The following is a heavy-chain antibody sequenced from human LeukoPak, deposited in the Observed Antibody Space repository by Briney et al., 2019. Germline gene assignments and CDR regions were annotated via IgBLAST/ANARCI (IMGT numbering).Heavy chain of an antibody. Sequence: PSETLSLTCTVSGASVSSSSYYWGWIRQPPGKGLEWIGSIHYSGSTYYNPSLKSRVTISVDKSKNHFSLRLSSVTAADTAVYYCTRHGGGYYYFDYWGRGTLVTVSS. J-gene: IGHJ4*02. D-gene: IGHD2-21*01. V-gene: IGHV4-39*01. CDR3: TRHGGGYYYFDY. CDR1: GASVSSSSYY. CDR2: IHYSGST.